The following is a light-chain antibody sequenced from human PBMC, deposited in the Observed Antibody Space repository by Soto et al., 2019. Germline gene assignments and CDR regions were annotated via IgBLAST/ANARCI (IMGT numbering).Light chain of an antibody. CDR1: QSISNNH. Sequence: EVVVTQSPGTLSLSPGERATLSCRASQSISNNHLGWYQQKPGQAPRLLIYGTSTRATGITDRFSGSGSGTDFTLTISRLEPEDFAVYYCQYYGTTVTFGRGTKVDIK. CDR3: QYYGTTVT. V-gene: IGKV3-20*01. CDR2: GTS. J-gene: IGKJ4*01.